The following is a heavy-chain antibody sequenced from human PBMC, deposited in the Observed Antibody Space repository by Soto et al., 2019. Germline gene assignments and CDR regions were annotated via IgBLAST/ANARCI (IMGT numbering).Heavy chain of an antibody. CDR2: ISHDGRNT. Sequence: QAQLVESGGGVVQPGRSLRLSCAASELPFTDYSMHWVRQTADTGLELVAFISHDGRNTFYSDSVKGRFTISRADSSSLLFLKMCGVTVEDTAIYCCAVEGVLRSSFRYFYFRFWGRGSLVTFSS. D-gene: IGHD3-9*01. CDR3: AVEGVLRSSFRYFYFRF. V-gene: IGHV3-30*04. J-gene: IGHJ4*02. CDR1: ELPFTDYS.